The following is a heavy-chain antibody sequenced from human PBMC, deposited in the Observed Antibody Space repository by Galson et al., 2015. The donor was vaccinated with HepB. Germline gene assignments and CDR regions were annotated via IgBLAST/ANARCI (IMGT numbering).Heavy chain of an antibody. Sequence: SVKVSCKASGYTFTSSDINWVRQATGQGLEWMGWMNPNSGNTGYAQKFQGRVTMTRNTSISTAYMELSSLRSEDTAVYYCARVAKSSSWNWCDPWGQGTLVTVSS. CDR1: GYTFTSSD. CDR3: ARVAKSSSWNWCDP. D-gene: IGHD6-13*01. CDR2: MNPNSGNT. V-gene: IGHV1-8*01. J-gene: IGHJ5*02.